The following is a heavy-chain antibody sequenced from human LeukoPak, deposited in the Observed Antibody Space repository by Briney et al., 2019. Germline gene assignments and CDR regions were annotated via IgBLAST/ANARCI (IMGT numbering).Heavy chain of an antibody. D-gene: IGHD3-9*01. CDR1: GFSFSDFG. V-gene: IGHV3-30*18. CDR2: ISYDESNE. Sequence: GGSLRLSCAASGFSFSDFGMHWVRQAPGKGLEWVAVISYDESNEYYADSVKGRFTISRDNSKNTLYLQMSSLRVEDTAVYYCAKDERGEYYDILTGYYPQTFDYWGQGTLVTVSS. CDR3: AKDERGEYYDILTGYYPQTFDY. J-gene: IGHJ4*02.